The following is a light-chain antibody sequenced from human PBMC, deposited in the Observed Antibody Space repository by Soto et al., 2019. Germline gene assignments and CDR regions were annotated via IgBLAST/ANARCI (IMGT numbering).Light chain of an antibody. V-gene: IGKV1-5*01. CDR2: DAT. Sequence: DSQMTQSPSTLSASIGDRVTIPCRASHNIERWMAWYQQKRGRAPSLLIFDATTLHSGVPSRFSGGGSGTEFTLTINGLQPDDFATYYCQHYNSYSEAFGQGTKVDIK. CDR3: QHYNSYSEA. J-gene: IGKJ1*01. CDR1: HNIERW.